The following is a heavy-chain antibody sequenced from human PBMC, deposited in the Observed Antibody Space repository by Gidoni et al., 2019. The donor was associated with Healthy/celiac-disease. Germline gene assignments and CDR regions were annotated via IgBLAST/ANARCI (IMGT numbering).Heavy chain of an antibody. Sequence: EVQLVESGGGLVQPGGSLSLSCSASGFTFSSYAMNWVRQAPGKGLEYVSAISSNGGSTYYADSVKGRFTISRDNSKNTLYLQMSSLRAEDTAVYYCVKKGSYYDSSGPKSWFDPWGQGTLVTVSS. CDR2: ISSNGGST. V-gene: IGHV3-64D*06. D-gene: IGHD3-22*01. J-gene: IGHJ5*02. CDR3: VKKGSYYDSSGPKSWFDP. CDR1: GFTFSSYA.